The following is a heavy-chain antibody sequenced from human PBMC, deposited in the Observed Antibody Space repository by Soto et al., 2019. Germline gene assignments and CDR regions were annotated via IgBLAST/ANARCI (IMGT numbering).Heavy chain of an antibody. CDR2: IFSRGGGGGT. Sequence: EVQLLESGGGLVQPGGSLRLSCAASGFTISHNAMNCVRQAPRKGLEWVSTIFSRGGGGGTRCADSVKGRFTISRDNSKNTLYLQMNSLRAADTAIYYCARDVSSYSFSWGQGTLVTVSS. J-gene: IGHJ5*02. CDR1: GFTISHNA. V-gene: IGHV3-23*01. D-gene: IGHD3-22*01. CDR3: ARDVSSYSFS.